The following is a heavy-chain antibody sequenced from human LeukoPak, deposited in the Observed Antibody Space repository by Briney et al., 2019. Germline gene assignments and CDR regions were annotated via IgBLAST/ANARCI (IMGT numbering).Heavy chain of an antibody. CDR3: ERDVRYCSSTSCHWDYYYMDV. J-gene: IGHJ6*03. D-gene: IGHD2-2*01. V-gene: IGHV1-69*13. CDR2: IIPIFGTA. Sequence: SVTVSCKASGDTFSSYAISWVRQAPGQGLEWMGRIIPIFGTANYAQKFQGRVTITADESTSTAYMELSSLRSEDTAVYYCERDVRYCSSTSCHWDYYYMDVWGKGTTVTVSS. CDR1: GDTFSSYA.